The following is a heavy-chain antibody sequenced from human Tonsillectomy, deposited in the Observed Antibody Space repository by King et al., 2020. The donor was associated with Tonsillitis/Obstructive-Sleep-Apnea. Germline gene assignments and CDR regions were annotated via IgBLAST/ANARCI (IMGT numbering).Heavy chain of an antibody. CDR2: INHSGTT. V-gene: IGHV4-34*01. Sequence: QVQLQQWGAGLLKPSETLSLTCAVYGGSFSGYYWSWIRQPPGKGLEWIGEINHSGTTNYNPSLKSRVTISVDTSKNQFSLKLSSVTAEDTAVYYCARGDIVVVPARPDYWGQGTLVTVSS. D-gene: IGHD2-2*01. CDR1: GGSFSGYY. J-gene: IGHJ4*02. CDR3: ARGDIVVVPARPDY.